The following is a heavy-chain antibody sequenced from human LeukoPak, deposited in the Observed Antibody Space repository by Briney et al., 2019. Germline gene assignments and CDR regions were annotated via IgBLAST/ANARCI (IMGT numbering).Heavy chain of an antibody. D-gene: IGHD2-2*01. V-gene: IGHV4-59*05. J-gene: IGHJ4*02. Sequence: SETLSLTCTVSGGSISSYYWNWIRQPPGKGLEWIGSIYYSGSTYYNPSLKSRVTISVDTSKNQFSLKLSSVTAADTAVYYCAVEYCSSTSCYDYWGQGTLVTVSS. CDR2: IYYSGST. CDR3: AVEYCSSTSCYDY. CDR1: GGSISSYY.